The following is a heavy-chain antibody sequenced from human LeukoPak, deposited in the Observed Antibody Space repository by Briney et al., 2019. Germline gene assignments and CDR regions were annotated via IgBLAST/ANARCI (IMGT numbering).Heavy chain of an antibody. J-gene: IGHJ5*02. D-gene: IGHD3-10*01. Sequence: GSLRLSCAASGFTFSSYSMNWVRQPPGKGLEWIGNIYYSGSTYYNPSLKSRVTISVDTSKNQFSLKLSSVTAADTAVYYCARWEFRSDWFDPWGQGTLVTVSS. CDR2: IYYSGST. CDR3: ARWEFRSDWFDP. CDR1: GFTFSSYS. V-gene: IGHV4-59*08.